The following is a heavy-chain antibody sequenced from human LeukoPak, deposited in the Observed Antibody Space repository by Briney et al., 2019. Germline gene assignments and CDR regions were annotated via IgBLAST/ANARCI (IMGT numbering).Heavy chain of an antibody. J-gene: IGHJ3*02. D-gene: IGHD6-19*01. V-gene: IGHV1-69*05. CDR3: AREPLRQQWLVDAFDI. Sequence: SVKVSCKASGGTFSSYAISWVRQAPGQGLEWMGRIIPIFGTANYAQKFQGRVTITTDESKSTAYMELSSLRSEDTAVYYCAREPLRQQWLVDAFDIWGQGTMVTVSS. CDR1: GGTFSSYA. CDR2: IIPIFGTA.